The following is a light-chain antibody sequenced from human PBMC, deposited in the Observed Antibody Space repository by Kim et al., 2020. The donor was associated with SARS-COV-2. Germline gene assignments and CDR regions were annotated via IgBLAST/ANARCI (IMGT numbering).Light chain of an antibody. CDR2: DNN. J-gene: IGLJ3*02. Sequence: GRTVTISCSGSSSNIGNNYVSWYQQLPGTAPELLIYDNNKRPSGIPDRFSGSKSGTSATLGITGLQTGDEADYYCGTWDSSLSAGVFGGGTQLTVL. V-gene: IGLV1-51*01. CDR1: SSNIGNNY. CDR3: GTWDSSLSAGV.